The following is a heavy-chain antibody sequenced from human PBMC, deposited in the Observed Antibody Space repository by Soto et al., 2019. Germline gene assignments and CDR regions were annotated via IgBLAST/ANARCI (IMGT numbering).Heavy chain of an antibody. CDR3: ARTLVRLTAFDI. D-gene: IGHD2-21*01. Sequence: QVTLKESGPVLVKPTETLTLTCTVSGFSLSNARMGVSWIRQPPGKALEWLAHIFSNDEKSYSPSLKSRLTIXKXXSKSQVVLTMTNMEPVDTATYYCARTLVRLTAFDIWGQGTMVTVSS. CDR1: GFSLSNARMG. CDR2: IFSNDEK. J-gene: IGHJ3*02. V-gene: IGHV2-26*01.